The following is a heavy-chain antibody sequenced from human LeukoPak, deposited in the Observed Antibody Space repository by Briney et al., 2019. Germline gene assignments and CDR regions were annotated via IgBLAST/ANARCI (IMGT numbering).Heavy chain of an antibody. V-gene: IGHV1-18*01. CDR3: ARDHSSSCQLFDY. D-gene: IGHD6-13*01. J-gene: IGHJ4*02. Sequence: ASVKVSCKASGYTFTSYAMNWVRQAPGQGLEWMVWRSAYNGNTKYAQTPQGRVTMTTDTSTSTAYMELRSLRSDDTAVYYCARDHSSSCQLFDYWGQGTLVTVSS. CDR1: GYTFTSYA. CDR2: RSAYNGNT.